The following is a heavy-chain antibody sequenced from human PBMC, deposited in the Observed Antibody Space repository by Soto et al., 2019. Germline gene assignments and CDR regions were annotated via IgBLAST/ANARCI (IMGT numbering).Heavy chain of an antibody. CDR3: AKSKSSSWYNWFDP. CDR1: GGTFSSYA. Sequence: SVKVSCKASGGTFSSYAISWVRQSPGQGLEWMGGIIPIFGTANYAQKFQGRVTITADESTSTAYMELSSLRSEDTAVYYCAKSKSSSWYNWFDPWGQGTLVTVSS. J-gene: IGHJ5*02. D-gene: IGHD6-13*01. CDR2: IIPIFGTA. V-gene: IGHV1-69*13.